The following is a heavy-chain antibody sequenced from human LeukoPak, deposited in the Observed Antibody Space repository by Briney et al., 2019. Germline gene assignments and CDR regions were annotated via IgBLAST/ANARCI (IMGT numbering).Heavy chain of an antibody. D-gene: IGHD3-3*01. CDR1: GGSISSYY. J-gene: IGHJ6*03. CDR2: IYYSGST. CDR3: ARSPYYDFWSGYTDLNYYMDV. V-gene: IGHV4-59*01. Sequence: PSETLSLTCTVSGGSISSYYWSWIRQPPGKGLEWIGYIYYSGSTNYNPSLKSRVTISVDTSKNQLSLKLSSVTAADTAVYYCARSPYYDFWSGYTDLNYYMDVWGKGTTVTVSS.